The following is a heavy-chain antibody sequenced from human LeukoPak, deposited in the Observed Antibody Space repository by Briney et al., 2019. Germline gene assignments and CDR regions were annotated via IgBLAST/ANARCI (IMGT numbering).Heavy chain of an antibody. V-gene: IGHV3-23*01. CDR3: ARDPYNFGHFDY. CDR1: GFTFSSYA. CDR2: ISASGSGT. J-gene: IGHJ4*02. Sequence: GGSLRLSCAASGFTFSSYAMNWVRLVPGKGLEWVSAISASGSGTYYADSVKGRFTISRDNSRNTPYLEMNSLRVEDTAEYYCARDPYNFGHFDYWGQGTLVTVS. D-gene: IGHD1-1*01.